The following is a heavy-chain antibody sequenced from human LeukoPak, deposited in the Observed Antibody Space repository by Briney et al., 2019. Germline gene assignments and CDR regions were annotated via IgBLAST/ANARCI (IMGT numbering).Heavy chain of an antibody. CDR2: IYYSGST. V-gene: IGHV4-30-4*01. D-gene: IGHD3-16*02. CDR3: AASNFHDYVWGGYRPDGFYFDY. Sequence: SQTLSLTCTVSGGSITSGNYYWSWIRQPPGKGLEWIGYIYYSGSTYYNPSLKSRVTISVDTSKNQFSLKLSSVTAADTAVYYCAASNFHDYVWGGYRPDGFYFDYWGQGTLVTVSS. CDR1: GGSITSGNYY. J-gene: IGHJ4*02.